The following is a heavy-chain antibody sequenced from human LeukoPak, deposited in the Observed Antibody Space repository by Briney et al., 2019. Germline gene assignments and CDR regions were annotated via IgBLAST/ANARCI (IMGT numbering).Heavy chain of an antibody. J-gene: IGHJ3*02. Sequence: GGSLRLSCAASGFTFSSYAMGWARQAPGKGLEWFSAISGSGGSTNYADSVKGRFTISRDNSKNTLYLQMNSLRAEDTAVYYCAKQRQWFGRIPDAFDIWGQGTMVTVSS. CDR1: GFTFSSYA. CDR3: AKQRQWFGRIPDAFDI. V-gene: IGHV3-23*01. CDR2: ISGSGGST. D-gene: IGHD3-10*01.